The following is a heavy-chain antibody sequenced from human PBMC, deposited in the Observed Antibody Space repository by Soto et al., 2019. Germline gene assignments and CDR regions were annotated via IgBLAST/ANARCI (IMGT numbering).Heavy chain of an antibody. J-gene: IGHJ6*02. CDR2: ISAYNGNT. CDR1: GYTFTSYG. V-gene: IGHV1-18*01. D-gene: IGHD3-9*01. Sequence: GASVKVSCKASGYTFTSYGISWVRQAPGQGLEWMGWISAYNGNTNYAQKLQGRVTMTTDTSTSTAYMELRSLRSDDTAVYYCARGAYYDILTPISVYYYYGMDVWGQGTKVTVSS. CDR3: ARGAYYDILTPISVYYYYGMDV.